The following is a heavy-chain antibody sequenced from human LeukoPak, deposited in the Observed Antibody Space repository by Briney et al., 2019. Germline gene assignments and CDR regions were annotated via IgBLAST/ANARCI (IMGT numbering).Heavy chain of an antibody. CDR3: ARHDTMATTAFDY. CDR1: GFTFSSYS. V-gene: IGHV3-48*04. J-gene: IGHJ4*02. Sequence: PGGSLRLSCAASGFTFSSYSMNWVRQAPGKGLEWVSYISSSSSTMYYADSVKGRFTISRDNAKNSLYLQMNSLRAEDTAVYYCARHDTMATTAFDYWGQGTLVTVSS. CDR2: ISSSSSTM. D-gene: IGHD5-24*01.